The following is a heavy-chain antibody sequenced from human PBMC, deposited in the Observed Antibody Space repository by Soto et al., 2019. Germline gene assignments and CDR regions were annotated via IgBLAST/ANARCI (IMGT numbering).Heavy chain of an antibody. CDR1: GFTFSSFG. J-gene: IGHJ4*02. V-gene: IGHV3-23*01. CDR2: ISDSGGST. Sequence: GGSLRLACAASGFTFSSFGMNWVRQAPGKGLEWVSLISDSGGSTYHADSVKGRFTISRDNSKNTLYLQMNSLRAEDTAVYYCAKAATITTLYNFDFWGQGTLVTVSS. D-gene: IGHD4-4*01. CDR3: AKAATITTLYNFDF.